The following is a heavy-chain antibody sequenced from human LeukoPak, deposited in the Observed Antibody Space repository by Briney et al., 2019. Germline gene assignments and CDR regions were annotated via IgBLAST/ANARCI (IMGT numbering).Heavy chain of an antibody. CDR1: GFTFSSYA. Sequence: GGSLRLSCAASGFTFSSYAMSWVRQAPGKGLEWVSAISGSGGSTYYVDSVKGRFTISRDNSKNTLYLQMNSLRAEDTAVYYCAKEPYGDYGDYEAFDIWGQGTMVTVSS. D-gene: IGHD4-17*01. CDR3: AKEPYGDYGDYEAFDI. CDR2: ISGSGGST. J-gene: IGHJ3*02. V-gene: IGHV3-23*01.